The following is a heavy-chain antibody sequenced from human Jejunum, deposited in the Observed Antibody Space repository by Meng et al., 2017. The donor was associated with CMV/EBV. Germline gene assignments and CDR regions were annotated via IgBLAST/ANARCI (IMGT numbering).Heavy chain of an antibody. Sequence: SGYPFPAYSISWVRQAPGQGLEWMGWISPYNGHTKYARIVQGRVTMTADTSTSTAYMELRGLRSDDTAIYFCAREEYQPPYQFDYWGQGTLVTVSS. J-gene: IGHJ4*02. CDR1: GYPFPAYS. CDR2: ISPYNGHT. V-gene: IGHV1-18*01. CDR3: AREEYQPPYQFDY. D-gene: IGHD2-2*01.